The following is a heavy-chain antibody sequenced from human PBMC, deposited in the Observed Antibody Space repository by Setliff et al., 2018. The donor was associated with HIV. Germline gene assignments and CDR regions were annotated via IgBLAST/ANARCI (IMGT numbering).Heavy chain of an antibody. CDR2: IIHSGGT. Sequence: SETLSLTCAVYGGSFSGYYWTWIRQPPGRGLEWIGEIIHSGGTNYNRSLKSRVTISVDTTKNQFSLNLSSVTAADTAVYYCAGGGLGVVGAIDYWSQGTLVTVSS. J-gene: IGHJ4*02. V-gene: IGHV4-34*01. D-gene: IGHD2-15*01. CDR1: GGSFSGYY. CDR3: AGGGLGVVGAIDY.